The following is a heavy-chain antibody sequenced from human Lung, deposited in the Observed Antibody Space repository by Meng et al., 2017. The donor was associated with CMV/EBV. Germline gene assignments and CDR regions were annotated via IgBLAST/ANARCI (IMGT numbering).Heavy chain of an antibody. CDR1: GGSPTDYF. D-gene: IGHD1-1*01. V-gene: IGHV4-34*01. J-gene: IGHJ4*02. CDR2: ISHGGRT. CDR3: ARGRTDFDS. Sequence: SXTXSLTCAVYGGSPTDYFWSWIRQSPEKGLEWIGDISHGGRTNYNPSLKSRVTISVDTSNNQFSLRVASVTAADTAVYYCARGRTDFDSWGQGTLVTVSS.